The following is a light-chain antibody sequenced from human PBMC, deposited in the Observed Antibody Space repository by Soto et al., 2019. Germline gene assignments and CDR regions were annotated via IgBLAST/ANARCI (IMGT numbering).Light chain of an antibody. J-gene: IGLJ2*01. CDR1: SSDVGAYNY. CDR3: SSYTTSSTQV. Sequence: QSALTQPASISGSPGQSIAISCTWTSSDVGAYNYVSWYQQHPGKAPKLMIFDVTNRPSGVSTRFSGSKSGDTASLTISGLQAEDEADYYCSSYTTSSTQVFGGGTKLTVL. CDR2: DVT. V-gene: IGLV2-14*03.